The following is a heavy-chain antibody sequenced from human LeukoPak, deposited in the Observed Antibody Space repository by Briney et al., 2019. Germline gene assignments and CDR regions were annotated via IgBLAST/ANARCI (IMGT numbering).Heavy chain of an antibody. CDR3: AKGRRIAARPGAFDY. D-gene: IGHD6-6*01. Sequence: PGGSLRLSCAASGFTFSSFAMSWVPQAPGKGLEWVSAISGSGGSTYYADSVKGRFTISRDNSKNTLYLQMNSLRAEDTAVYYCAKGRRIAARPGAFDYWGQGTLVTVSS. V-gene: IGHV3-23*01. CDR1: GFTFSSFA. J-gene: IGHJ4*02. CDR2: ISGSGGST.